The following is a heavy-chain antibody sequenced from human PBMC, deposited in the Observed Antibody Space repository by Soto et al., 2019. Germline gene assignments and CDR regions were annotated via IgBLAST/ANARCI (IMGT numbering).Heavy chain of an antibody. CDR1: GFTFSNAW. J-gene: IGHJ6*02. CDR3: TTVNGVLRFLGWLFPPDNGSYGMDV. V-gene: IGHV3-15*01. Sequence: PGGSLRLSCAASGFTFSNAWMSWVRQAPGKGLEWVGRIKSKTDGGTTDYAAPVKGRFTISRDDSKNTLYLQMNSLKTEDTAVYYCTTVNGVLRFLGWLFPPDNGSYGMDVWGQGTTVTVSS. CDR2: IKSKTDGGTT. D-gene: IGHD3-3*01.